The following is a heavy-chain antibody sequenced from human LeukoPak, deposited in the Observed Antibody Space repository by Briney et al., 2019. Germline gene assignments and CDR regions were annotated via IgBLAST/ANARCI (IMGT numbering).Heavy chain of an antibody. Sequence: ASVKVSCKASGYTFTSYGIGWVRQAPGQGLEWMGWISAYNGNTNYAQKLQGRVTMTTDTSTSTAYMELRSLRPDDTAVYYCARGRDGGNGYYYYYYMDVRGKGTTVTVSS. V-gene: IGHV1-18*01. CDR2: ISAYNGNT. J-gene: IGHJ6*03. CDR3: ARGRDGGNGYYYYYYMDV. CDR1: GYTFTSYG. D-gene: IGHD4-23*01.